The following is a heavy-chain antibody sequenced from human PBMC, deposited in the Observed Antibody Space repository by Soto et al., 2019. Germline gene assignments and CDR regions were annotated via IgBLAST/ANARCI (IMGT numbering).Heavy chain of an antibody. D-gene: IGHD5-18*01. V-gene: IGHV3-48*02. CDR1: GFTFSSYS. J-gene: IGHJ4*02. CDR2: ISSSSSTI. Sequence: EVQLVESGGGLVQPGGSLRLSCAASGFTFSSYSMNWVRQAPGKGLEWVSYISSSSSTIYYADSVKGRFTISRDNAKNSLYLQMNSLRDEDTAVYYCARTGSGYSYGLNDYWGQGTLVTVSS. CDR3: ARTGSGYSYGLNDY.